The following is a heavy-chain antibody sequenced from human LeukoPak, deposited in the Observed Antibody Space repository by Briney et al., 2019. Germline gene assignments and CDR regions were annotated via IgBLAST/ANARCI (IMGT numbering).Heavy chain of an antibody. CDR1: GFSLSSNG. V-gene: IGHV3-13*01. CDR3: ARETSVARGAFYGMDV. Sequence: GGSLRLSCAASGFSLSSNGMHWVRQATGKGLEWVSSISHDGDTYYSASVKGRFTISRENAENSLYLQMDSRTAGDTAVYYCARETSVARGAFYGMDVWGQGTPVTVSS. CDR2: ISHDGDT. D-gene: IGHD3-10*01. J-gene: IGHJ6*02.